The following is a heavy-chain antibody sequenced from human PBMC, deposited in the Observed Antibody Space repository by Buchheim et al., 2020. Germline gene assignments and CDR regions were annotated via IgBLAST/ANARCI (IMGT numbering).Heavy chain of an antibody. J-gene: IGHJ4*02. CDR1: GDSVSNGNW. CDR3: ARDSGYRSEY. Sequence: QVQLQESGPGLVKPSGTLSLTCAVSGDSVSNGNWWNWVRQPPGKGLEWIGEIDHSGFTKYNPSLKSRVTIELDKPNNQFSLKLTSVTAADTAVYYCARDSGYRSEYWGQGTL. CDR2: IDHSGFT. D-gene: IGHD5-18*01. V-gene: IGHV4-4*02.